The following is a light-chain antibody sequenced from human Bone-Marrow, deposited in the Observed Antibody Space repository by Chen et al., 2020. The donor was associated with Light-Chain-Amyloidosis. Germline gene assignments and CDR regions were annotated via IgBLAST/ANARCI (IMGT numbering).Light chain of an antibody. CDR1: SGSIATNY. Sequence: NFMLTQPHSVSESPGKTVIISCTRSSGSIATNYVQWYQQRPGSSPTTVIYEDDQRPSGVPDRFSSSIDRSSNSASLTISGLKTEDEADYYCQSYQGSSQGVFGGGTKLTV. V-gene: IGLV6-57*01. CDR2: EDD. CDR3: QSYQGSSQGV. J-gene: IGLJ3*02.